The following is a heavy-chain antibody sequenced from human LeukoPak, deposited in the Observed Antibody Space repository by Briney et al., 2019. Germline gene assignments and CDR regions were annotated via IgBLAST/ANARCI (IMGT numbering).Heavy chain of an antibody. D-gene: IGHD3-22*01. CDR3: AKDQEVVVITWAVDY. J-gene: IGHJ4*02. CDR1: GFSFSSYV. Sequence: GGSLRLSCAASGFSFSSYVMSWVRQAPGKGLEWVSAITDSGGSKYYADSVKGRFTISRDNSKNTLFLQMNSLRAEDTAVYYCAKDQEVVVITWAVDYWGQGTLVTVSS. CDR2: ITDSGGSK. V-gene: IGHV3-23*01.